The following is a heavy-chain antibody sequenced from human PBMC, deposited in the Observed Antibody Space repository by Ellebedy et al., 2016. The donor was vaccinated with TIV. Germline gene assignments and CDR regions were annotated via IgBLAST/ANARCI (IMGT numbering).Heavy chain of an antibody. J-gene: IGHJ5*02. CDR2: INPSGGST. D-gene: IGHD2-15*01. CDR1: GYTFTSYY. Sequence: AASVKVSCKASGYTFTSYYMHWVRQAPGQGLEWMGIINPSGGSTSYAQKLQGRVTMTRDTSTSTVYMELSSLRSEATAVYYCARGGLGYCSGGSGYSRYNWFDPWGQGTLVTVSS. V-gene: IGHV1-46*04. CDR3: ARGGLGYCSGGSGYSRYNWFDP.